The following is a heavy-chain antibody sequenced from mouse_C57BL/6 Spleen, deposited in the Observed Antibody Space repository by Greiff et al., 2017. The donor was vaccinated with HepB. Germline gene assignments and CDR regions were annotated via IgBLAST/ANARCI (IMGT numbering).Heavy chain of an antibody. D-gene: IGHD1-1*01. Sequence: EVQLQESGPGMVKPSQSLSLTCTVTGYSITSGYDWHWIRHFPGNKLEWMGYISYSGSTNYNPSLKSRISITHDTSKNHFFLKLNSVTTEDTATYYCARSRSSFAWFAYWGQGTLVTVSA. CDR2: ISYSGST. CDR3: ARSRSSFAWFAY. V-gene: IGHV3-1*01. CDR1: GYSITSGYD. J-gene: IGHJ3*01.